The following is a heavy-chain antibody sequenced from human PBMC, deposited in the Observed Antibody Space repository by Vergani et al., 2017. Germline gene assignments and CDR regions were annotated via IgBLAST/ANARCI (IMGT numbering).Heavy chain of an antibody. V-gene: IGHV4-34*01. D-gene: IGHD3-22*01. CDR2: INHSGST. CDR1: GGSFSGYY. Sequence: QVQLQQWGAGLLKPSETLSLTCAVYGGSFSGYYWSWIRQPPGKGLEWIGEINHSGSTNYNPSLKSRVTISVDTSKNQFSLQLGSVTAADTAVYYCARDGTYYYDSSGPTHFDYWGQGTLVTVSS. CDR3: ARDGTYYYDSSGPTHFDY. J-gene: IGHJ4*02.